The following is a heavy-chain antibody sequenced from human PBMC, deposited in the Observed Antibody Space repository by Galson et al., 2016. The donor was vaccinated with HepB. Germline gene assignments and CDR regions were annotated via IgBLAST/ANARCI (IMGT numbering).Heavy chain of an antibody. D-gene: IGHD6-13*01. Sequence: SLRLSYAASGFIFSGLTMHWVRQAPDKGLEWVALISDDASHIIYADSVKGRFTVSRDNSKNTLFLQMNSLRGDDTAVYYCARTLDSRWYAAYWGQGTLVTVSS. CDR3: ARTLDSRWYAAY. J-gene: IGHJ4*02. V-gene: IGHV3-30*04. CDR1: GFIFSGLT. CDR2: ISDDASHI.